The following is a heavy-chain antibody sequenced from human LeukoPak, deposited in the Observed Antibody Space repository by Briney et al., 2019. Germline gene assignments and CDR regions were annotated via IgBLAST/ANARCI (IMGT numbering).Heavy chain of an antibody. J-gene: IGHJ6*03. D-gene: IGHD6-13*01. V-gene: IGHV4-4*07. Sequence: SETLSLTCTVSGGSISSYYWSWIRQPAGKGLEWIGRIYTSGSTNYNPSLKSRVTMSVDTSKNQFSLKLSSVTAADTAVYYCAREERGPYSSSWYVNYYYMDVWGKGTTVTISS. CDR3: AREERGPYSSSWYVNYYYMDV. CDR2: IYTSGST. CDR1: GGSISSYY.